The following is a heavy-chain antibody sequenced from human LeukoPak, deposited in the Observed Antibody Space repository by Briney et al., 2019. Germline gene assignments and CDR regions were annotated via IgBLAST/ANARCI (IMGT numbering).Heavy chain of an antibody. CDR3: ARDPSSGAPGAGSRQFDY. CDR1: GFTFSSYA. Sequence: GGSLRLSCAASGFTFSSYAMHWVRQAPGKGLEWVAVISYDGSNKYYADSVRGRFTISRDNSKNTLYLQMNSLRAEDTAVYYCARDPSSGAPGAGSRQFDYWGQGTLVTVSS. CDR2: ISYDGSNK. D-gene: IGHD3-10*01. J-gene: IGHJ4*02. V-gene: IGHV3-30-3*01.